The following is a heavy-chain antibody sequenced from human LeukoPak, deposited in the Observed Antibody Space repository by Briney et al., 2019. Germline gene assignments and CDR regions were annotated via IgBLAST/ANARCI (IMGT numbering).Heavy chain of an antibody. CDR2: IYTSGST. D-gene: IGHD3-10*01. Sequence: PSETLSLTCTVSGGSISSYYWSWIRQPAGKGLEWIGRIYTSGSTNYNPSLKSRVTMSVDTSKNQFSLKLSSVTAADTAVYYCARTDNMVRGVLFDYWGQGTLVTVSS. CDR1: GGSISSYY. J-gene: IGHJ4*02. V-gene: IGHV4-4*07. CDR3: ARTDNMVRGVLFDY.